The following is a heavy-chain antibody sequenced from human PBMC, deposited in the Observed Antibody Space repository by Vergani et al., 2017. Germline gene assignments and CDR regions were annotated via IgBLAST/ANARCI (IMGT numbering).Heavy chain of an antibody. J-gene: IGHJ2*01. Sequence: QLQLQESGSGLVKPSQTLSLTCAVSGGPISSGGYSWSWIRQPPGKGLEWIGYIYHSGSTYYNPSLKSRVTISVDRSKNQFSLKLSSVTAADTAVYYWANAVAGKGGGYFDLWGRGTLVTVSS. D-gene: IGHD6-19*01. CDR3: ANAVAGKGGGYFDL. CDR2: IYHSGST. V-gene: IGHV4-30-2*01. CDR1: GGPISSGGYS.